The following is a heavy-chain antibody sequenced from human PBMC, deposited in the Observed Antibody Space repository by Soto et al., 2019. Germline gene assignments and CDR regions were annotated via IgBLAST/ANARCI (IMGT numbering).Heavy chain of an antibody. CDR3: ARLLSLQQPPDY. Sequence: GGSLRLSCAASGFSFSNYAMNWVRQAPGKGLQWVSSISSSSSYIFYADSVTGRYTISGDNAKNSLYLQMNVLRAEDTAVYYCARLLSLQQPPDYWGQGTLVTVSS. D-gene: IGHD6-13*01. V-gene: IGHV3-21*01. CDR1: GFSFSNYA. CDR2: ISSSSSYI. J-gene: IGHJ4*02.